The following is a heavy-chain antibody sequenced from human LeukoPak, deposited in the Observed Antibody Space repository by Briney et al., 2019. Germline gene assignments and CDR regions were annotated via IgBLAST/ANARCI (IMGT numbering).Heavy chain of an antibody. D-gene: IGHD2-2*02. CDR2: INPSGGST. CDR3: ARVDCSSTSCYSPIDY. V-gene: IGHV1-46*01. Sequence: ASVKVSCKASGYTFTSYYMHWVRQAPGQGLEWMGIINPSGGSTSYAQKFQGRVTMTRDTSTSTVYMELSSLRSEDTAVYYCARVDCSSTSCYSPIDYWGQGTLVTVSS. CDR1: GYTFTSYY. J-gene: IGHJ4*02.